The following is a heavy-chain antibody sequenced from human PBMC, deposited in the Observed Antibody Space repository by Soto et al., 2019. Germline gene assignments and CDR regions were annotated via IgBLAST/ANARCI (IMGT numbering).Heavy chain of an antibody. Sequence: PSETLSLTCTVPGGSITNYYWSWMRQPPGKGLEWIGCIFYSGSTNYSPSLRSRVTISVDTSKNQFSLELSSVTAADTAVYYCARDGKVSGSATHWFDPWGQGTLVTVS. CDR2: IFYSGST. V-gene: IGHV4-59*01. J-gene: IGHJ5*02. CDR3: ARDGKVSGSATHWFDP. CDR1: GGSITNYY. D-gene: IGHD1-26*01.